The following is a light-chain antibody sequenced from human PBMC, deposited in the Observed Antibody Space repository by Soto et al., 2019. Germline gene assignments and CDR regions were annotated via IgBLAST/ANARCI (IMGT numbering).Light chain of an antibody. Sequence: EIVMTQSPATLSVSPGERATLSCRASQSVSSNLAWYQQKPGQAPRLLIYGASTRATGIPARFSGSGSGTDFTLAIRRLEPEDSAVYYCQQYGGSPSITFGQGTRLEIK. V-gene: IGKV3-15*01. CDR2: GAS. CDR1: QSVSSN. J-gene: IGKJ5*01. CDR3: QQYGGSPSIT.